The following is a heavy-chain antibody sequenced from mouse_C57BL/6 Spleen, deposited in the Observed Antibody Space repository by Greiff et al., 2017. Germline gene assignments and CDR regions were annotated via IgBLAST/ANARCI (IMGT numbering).Heavy chain of an antibody. CDR2: IDPSDSYT. CDR3: ARVDSFAY. J-gene: IGHJ3*01. CDR1: GYTFTSYW. Sequence: QVQLQQSGAELVKPGASVKLSCKASGYTFTSYWMQWVKQRPGQGLEWIGEIDPSDSYTNYNQKFKGKATLTVDTSSSTAYMQLSSLTSEDSAVYYCARVDSFAYWGQGTLVTVSA. V-gene: IGHV1-50*01.